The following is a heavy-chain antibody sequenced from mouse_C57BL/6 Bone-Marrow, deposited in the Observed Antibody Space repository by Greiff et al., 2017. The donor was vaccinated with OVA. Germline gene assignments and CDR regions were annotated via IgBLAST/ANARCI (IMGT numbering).Heavy chain of an antibody. D-gene: IGHD2-3*01. CDR1: GYTFTSYG. Sequence: QVQLQHSGAELARPGASVKLSCKASGYTFTSYGISWVKQRTGQGLEWIGEIYPRSGNTYYNEKFKGKATLTADKSSSTAYMELRSLTSEDSAVYYCTRKDGYPFADWGQGTLVTVSA. CDR2: IYPRSGNT. J-gene: IGHJ3*01. CDR3: TRKDGYPFAD. V-gene: IGHV1-81*01.